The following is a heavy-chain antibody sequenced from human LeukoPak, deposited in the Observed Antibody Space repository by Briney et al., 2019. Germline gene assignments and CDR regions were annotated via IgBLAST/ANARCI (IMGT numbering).Heavy chain of an antibody. V-gene: IGHV1-2*02. CDR2: INPDSGGT. D-gene: IGHD5-12*01. Sequence: ASVKVSCKASGYPFIGSCLHWVRQAPGQGLEWMGWINPDSGGTDYEQKFQGRVTMTRDTSISTAYVELSRLRSDDTAVYYCARTSGYDFGTDFDYWGQGTLVTVSS. J-gene: IGHJ4*02. CDR3: ARTSGYDFGTDFDY. CDR1: GYPFIGSC.